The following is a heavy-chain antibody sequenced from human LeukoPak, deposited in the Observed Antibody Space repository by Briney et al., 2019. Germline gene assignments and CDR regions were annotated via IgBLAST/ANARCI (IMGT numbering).Heavy chain of an antibody. V-gene: IGHV3-74*01. CDR3: TRTPDGRNWFDP. CDR2: ISSDESST. CDR1: GCRFSTFW. Sequence: GGSLRLSCATSGCRFSTFWMHWVRQAPGKGLVWVSHISSDESSTTYADSVKGRFTISRDNRKNTLYLQMNSLRVEDTAMYYCTRTPDGRNWFDPWGQGTLVTVSS. D-gene: IGHD1-14*01. J-gene: IGHJ5*02.